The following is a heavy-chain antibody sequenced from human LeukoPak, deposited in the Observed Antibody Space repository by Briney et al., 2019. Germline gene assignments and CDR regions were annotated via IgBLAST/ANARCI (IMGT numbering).Heavy chain of an antibody. CDR2: INPSVGST. CDR1: GFTFTSYY. Sequence: ASVKVSCKASGFTFTSYYMHWVRQAPGQGLEWMGIINPSVGSTSYAQKFRGRVTMTGDMSTSTVYMELSSLRSEETAVYYCAREMANSLYFDFWGQGTLVTVSS. D-gene: IGHD5-24*01. J-gene: IGHJ4*02. CDR3: AREMANSLYFDF. V-gene: IGHV1-46*01.